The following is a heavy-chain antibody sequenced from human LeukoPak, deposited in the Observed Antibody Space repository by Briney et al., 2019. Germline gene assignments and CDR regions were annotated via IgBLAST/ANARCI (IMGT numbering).Heavy chain of an antibody. D-gene: IGHD4-17*01. Sequence: ASVKVSCKASGGTFSSYAISWVRQAPGQGLEWMGRIIPILGIANYAQKFQGRVTITADKSTSTAYMELSSLRSEDTAVYYCASHTRYGDYISAAFDIWGQGTMVTVSS. V-gene: IGHV1-69*04. CDR3: ASHTRYGDYISAAFDI. J-gene: IGHJ3*02. CDR1: GGTFSSYA. CDR2: IIPILGIA.